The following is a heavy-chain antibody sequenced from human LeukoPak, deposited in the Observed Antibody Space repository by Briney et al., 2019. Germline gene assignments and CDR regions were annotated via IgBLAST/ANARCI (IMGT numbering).Heavy chain of an antibody. V-gene: IGHV3-23*01. CDR2: LSGSGGGT. Sequence: GGSLRLSCAVSGITLSNYGMSWVRQAPGKGLEWVAGLSGSGGGTNYADSVQGRFTISRDNSKNTLYLQMNSLRAEDTAVYYCAKEIGAGETPFDYWGQGTLVTVSS. J-gene: IGHJ4*02. CDR3: AKEIGAGETPFDY. D-gene: IGHD3-10*01. CDR1: GITLSNYG.